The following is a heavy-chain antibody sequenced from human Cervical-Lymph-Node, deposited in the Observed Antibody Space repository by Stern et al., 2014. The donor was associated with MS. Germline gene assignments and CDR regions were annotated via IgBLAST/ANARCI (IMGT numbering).Heavy chain of an antibody. V-gene: IGHV3-21*01. CDR1: GFTFSSYS. CDR3: ARGRGGNYRYYFDY. Sequence: EVQLVQSGGGLVKPGGSLRLSCAASGFTFSSYSMNWVRQAPGKGLEWVASISRCGSYIYYADSLKGRFTISRDNAKNSLYLQMNSLRAEDTAVYYCARGRGGNYRYYFDYWGQGTLVTVSS. J-gene: IGHJ4*02. D-gene: IGHD4-23*01. CDR2: ISRCGSYI.